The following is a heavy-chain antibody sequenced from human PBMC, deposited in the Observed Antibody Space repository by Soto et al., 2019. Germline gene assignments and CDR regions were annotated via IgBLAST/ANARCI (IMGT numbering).Heavy chain of an antibody. D-gene: IGHD6-13*01. V-gene: IGHV3-30-3*01. J-gene: IGHJ6*02. CDR2: ISYDGSNK. Sequence: QVQLVESGGGVVQPGRSLRLSCAASGFSFSRYAMHWVRQAPGKGLEWVAVISYDGSNKYYADSVKGRFTISRDNSKNTLYLQMNSLRAEDTAVYYCARSAAAAGYYYYGMDVWCQGTTVTVSS. CDR3: ARSAAAAGYYYYGMDV. CDR1: GFSFSRYA.